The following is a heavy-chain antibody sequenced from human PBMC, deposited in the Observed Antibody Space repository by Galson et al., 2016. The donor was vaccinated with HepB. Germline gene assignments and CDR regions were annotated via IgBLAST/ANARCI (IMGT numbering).Heavy chain of an antibody. V-gene: IGHV3-7*03. CDR2: IKQDGSEQ. CDR1: GFSFSGLW. Sequence: CAASGFSFSGLWMNWVRQTPGKGLEWVAIIKQDGSEQKYVDSVKGRFTISRDNAKNSVYLQMNSLRGEDTAVYYCVGGAGWLPDYWGQGTLVTVSS. D-gene: IGHD6-19*01. CDR3: VGGAGWLPDY. J-gene: IGHJ4*02.